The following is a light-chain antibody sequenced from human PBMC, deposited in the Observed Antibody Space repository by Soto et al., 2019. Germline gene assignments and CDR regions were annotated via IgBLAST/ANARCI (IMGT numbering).Light chain of an antibody. Sequence: QSALTQPPSASGSPGRSVTISCTGTSSDVGGYDYVSWYQQYPGKTPKLMIFEVTKRPSGVSDRFSGSKSGISASLTISGLQTEDEADYYCISYTDRQSYLFGTGTKVTVL. V-gene: IGLV2-8*01. CDR1: SSDVGGYDY. CDR3: ISYTDRQSYL. J-gene: IGLJ1*01. CDR2: EVT.